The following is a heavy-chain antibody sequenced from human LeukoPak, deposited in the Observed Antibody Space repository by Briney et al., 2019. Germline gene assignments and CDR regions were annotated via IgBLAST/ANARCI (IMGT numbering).Heavy chain of an antibody. D-gene: IGHD3-3*01. J-gene: IGHJ6*03. Sequence: SETLSLTCTVSGGPISSYHWSWIRQPPGKGLEWIGYIYYSESTNYNPSLKRRVTITVDTSKNQFPLKLRSVTAADTAVYYCARQGHYDFWSGYPYYYYYYMDVWGKGTTVTVSS. CDR1: GGPISSYH. CDR2: IYYSEST. CDR3: ARQGHYDFWSGYPYYYYYYMDV. V-gene: IGHV4-59*01.